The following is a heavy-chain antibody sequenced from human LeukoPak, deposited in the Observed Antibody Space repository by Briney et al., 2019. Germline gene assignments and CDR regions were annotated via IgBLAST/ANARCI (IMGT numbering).Heavy chain of an antibody. Sequence: PETLSLTCTVSGYSISSGYYWGWIRQPPGKGLEWIGSIYHSGSTYYNPSLKSRVTISVDTSKNQFSLKLSSVTAADTAVYYCASTYYDSSGYRWGLDYWGQGTLVTVSS. D-gene: IGHD3-22*01. CDR1: GYSISSGYY. J-gene: IGHJ4*02. CDR2: IYHSGST. V-gene: IGHV4-38-2*02. CDR3: ASTYYDSSGYRWGLDY.